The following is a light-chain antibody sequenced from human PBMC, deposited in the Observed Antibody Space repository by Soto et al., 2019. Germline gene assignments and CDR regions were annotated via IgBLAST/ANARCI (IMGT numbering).Light chain of an antibody. CDR1: SSDIGAYNY. CDR2: DVS. Sequence: QSVLTQPASVSGSPGQPITISCTGTSSDIGAYNYVSWYQQHPGKAPKIMIFDVSNRPSGVSNRFSGSKSGNTASLTISGLQAEDEADYYCSSYTTSSTVVFGGGTKLTVL. CDR3: SSYTTSSTVV. J-gene: IGLJ2*01. V-gene: IGLV2-14*03.